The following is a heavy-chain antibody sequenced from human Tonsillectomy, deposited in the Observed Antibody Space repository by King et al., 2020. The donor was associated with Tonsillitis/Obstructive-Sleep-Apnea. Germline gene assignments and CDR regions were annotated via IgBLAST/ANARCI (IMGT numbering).Heavy chain of an antibody. Sequence: VQLVESGAEVKKPGASVKVSCKASGYTFTSYSMDWVRQAPGQRLEWMGWINDGNGNKKYSQKFQGRVTITRDSSARTAYMELSSLRSEDTAVYYCARDPLRFLEWLMFDDWGQGTLVTVSS. D-gene: IGHD3-3*01. V-gene: IGHV1-3*01. CDR3: ARDPLRFLEWLMFDD. J-gene: IGHJ4*02. CDR2: INDGNGNK. CDR1: GYTFTSYS.